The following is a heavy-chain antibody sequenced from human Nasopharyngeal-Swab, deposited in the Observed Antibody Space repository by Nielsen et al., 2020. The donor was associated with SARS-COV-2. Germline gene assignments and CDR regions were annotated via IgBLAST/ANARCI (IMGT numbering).Heavy chain of an antibody. CDR1: GYTFTSYA. D-gene: IGHD6-13*01. Sequence: ASVKASCKSSGYTFTSYAMNWLRQAPLQWLEWMGWINTNTENPTYAQGFTRRFVYSLDTSVSTAYLQISSLKAEDTAVYYCARDRSWYLEDAFDIWGQGTMVTVSS. V-gene: IGHV7-4-1*02. CDR3: ARDRSWYLEDAFDI. CDR2: INTNTENP. J-gene: IGHJ3*02.